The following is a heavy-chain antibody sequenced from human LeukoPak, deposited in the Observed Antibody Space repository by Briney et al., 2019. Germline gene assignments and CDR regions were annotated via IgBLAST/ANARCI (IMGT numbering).Heavy chain of an antibody. CDR3: TTLGFDP. Sequence: GGSLRLSCAASGSTFSNAWMSWVRQAPGKGLEWVGRIKSQTESGTTDYAAPVKGRFTISGDDSKNTLYLQMNSLKTEDTAVYYCTTLGFDPWGQGTLVTVSS. J-gene: IGHJ5*02. CDR1: GSTFSNAW. CDR2: IKSQTESGTT. V-gene: IGHV3-15*01.